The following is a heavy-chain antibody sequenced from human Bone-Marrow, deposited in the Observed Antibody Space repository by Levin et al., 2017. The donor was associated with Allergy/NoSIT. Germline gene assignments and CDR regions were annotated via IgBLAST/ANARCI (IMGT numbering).Heavy chain of an antibody. CDR3: ARDRGATSYYFDY. CDR1: GFTFSSYG. CDR2: IWYDGSNK. Sequence: SCAASGFTFSSYGMHWVRQAPGKGLEWVAVIWYDGSNKYYADSVKGRFTISRDNSKNTLYLQMNSLRAEDTAVYYCARDRGATSYYFDYWGQGTLVTVSS. D-gene: IGHD1-26*01. V-gene: IGHV3-33*01. J-gene: IGHJ4*02.